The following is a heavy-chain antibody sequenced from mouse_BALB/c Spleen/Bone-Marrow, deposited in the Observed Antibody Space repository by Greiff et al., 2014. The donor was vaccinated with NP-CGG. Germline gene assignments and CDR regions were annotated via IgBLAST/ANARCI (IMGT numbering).Heavy chain of an antibody. Sequence: VQLQQSGAEIVRPGALVKLSCKASGFNIKDYYMQWVKQRPEQGLEWIGWIDPENGNTIYDPKFQGKASITADTSSNTAYLQLSSLTSEDTAAYYCARGDGYAMDYWGQGTSVTVSS. CDR1: GFNIKDYY. J-gene: IGHJ4*01. CDR3: ARGDGYAMDY. V-gene: IGHV14-1*02. CDR2: IDPENGNT.